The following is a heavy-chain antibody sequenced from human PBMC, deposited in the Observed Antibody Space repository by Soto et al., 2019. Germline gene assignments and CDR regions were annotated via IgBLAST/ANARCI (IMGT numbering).Heavy chain of an antibody. D-gene: IGHD3-16*01. CDR3: ARGLGGRMDD. Sequence: QVQLVQSGAEVKKPGSSVRVSCKASGTIFSSYTISWVRQAPGQGLEWMGRIIPILGETNSAQKFQDRVTLTADTSTNTAYMELNRLRLEDPAVYYCARGLGGRMDDWGQGTTVTVSS. CDR1: GTIFSSYT. J-gene: IGHJ6*02. CDR2: IIPILGET. V-gene: IGHV1-69*08.